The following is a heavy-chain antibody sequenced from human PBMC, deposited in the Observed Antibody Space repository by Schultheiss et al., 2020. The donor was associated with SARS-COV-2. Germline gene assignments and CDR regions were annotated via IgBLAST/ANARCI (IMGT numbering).Heavy chain of an antibody. D-gene: IGHD2-15*01. V-gene: IGHV4-39*01. J-gene: IGHJ6*02. Sequence: SETLSLTCTVSGGSISSSSYYWGWIRQPPGKGLEWIGSIYYSGSTYYNPSLKSRVTISVDTSKNQFSLKLSSVTAADTAVYYCARGDIHYYYGMDVWGQGTTVTVSS. CDR3: ARGDIHYYYGMDV. CDR1: GGSISSSSYY. CDR2: IYYSGST.